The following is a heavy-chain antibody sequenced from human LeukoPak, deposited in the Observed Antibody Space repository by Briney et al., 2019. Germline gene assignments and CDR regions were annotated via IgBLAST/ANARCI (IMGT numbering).Heavy chain of an antibody. V-gene: IGHV3-30*04. CDR2: ISYDGSNK. D-gene: IGHD3-3*01. CDR1: GFTFSSYA. CDR3: AREPHYEKLRFLEWRLNYYYYDYMDV. J-gene: IGHJ6*03. Sequence: GGSLRLSCAASGFTFSSYAMHWVRQAPGKGLEWVAVISYDGSNKYYADSVKGRFTISRDNSKNTLYLQMNSLRAEDTAVYYCAREPHYEKLRFLEWRLNYYYYDYMDVWGKGTTVTVSS.